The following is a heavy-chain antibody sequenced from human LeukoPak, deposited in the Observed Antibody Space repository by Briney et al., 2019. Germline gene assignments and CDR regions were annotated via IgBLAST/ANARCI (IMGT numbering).Heavy chain of an antibody. D-gene: IGHD6-6*01. CDR3: ATDFGIAARRHDAFDI. CDR1: GYTLTELS. CDR2: FDPEDGET. V-gene: IGHV1-24*01. Sequence: ASVKVSCKVSGYTLTELSMHWVRQAPGKGLEWMGGFDPEDGETIYAQKFQGRVTMTEDTSTDTAYMELSSLRSEDTAVYYCATDFGIAARRHDAFDIWGQGTMVTVSS. J-gene: IGHJ3*02.